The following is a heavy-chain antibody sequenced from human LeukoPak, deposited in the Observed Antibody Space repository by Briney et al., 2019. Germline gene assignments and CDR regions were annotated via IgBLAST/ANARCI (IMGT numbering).Heavy chain of an antibody. CDR2: ISAYNGNT. V-gene: IGHV1-18*01. D-gene: IGHD2-15*01. CDR3: ARVCRYCSFGFDP. Sequence: ASVKVSCKASGYTFTSYRISWVRQAPGQGLEWMGWISAYNGNTNYAQKLQGRVTMTTDTSTSTAYMELRSLRSEDTAVYYCARVCRYCSFGFDPWGQGTLVTVSS. CDR1: GYTFTSYR. J-gene: IGHJ5*02.